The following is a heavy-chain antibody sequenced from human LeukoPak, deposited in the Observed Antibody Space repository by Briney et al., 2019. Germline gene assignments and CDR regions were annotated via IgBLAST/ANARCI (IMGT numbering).Heavy chain of an antibody. CDR1: GGTFSSYA. D-gene: IGHD3-22*01. CDR3: ARSTANYYDSSGYYYWFDP. J-gene: IGHJ5*02. V-gene: IGHV1-69*05. Sequence: SVKVSCKASGGTFSSYAISWVRQAPGQGLEGMGRIIPIFGTANYAQKFQGRVTITTDESTSTVYMELSSLRSEDTAVYYCARSTANYYDSSGYYYWFDPWGQGTLVTVSS. CDR2: IIPIFGTA.